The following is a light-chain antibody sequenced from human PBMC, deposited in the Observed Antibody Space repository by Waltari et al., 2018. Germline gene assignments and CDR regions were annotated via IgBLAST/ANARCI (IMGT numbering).Light chain of an antibody. J-gene: IGKJ1*01. V-gene: IGKV1-9*01. Sequence: IQLTQSPSSLSASVGDRVTITCRASQGIRNYLAWYQQNPGKAPKILIYASSTLQSGVPSMFIGSGSGTDFTLAISSLQPEDFATYYCRQLNSDQWTFSQGTQVEIK. CDR3: RQLNSDQWT. CDR1: QGIRNY. CDR2: ASS.